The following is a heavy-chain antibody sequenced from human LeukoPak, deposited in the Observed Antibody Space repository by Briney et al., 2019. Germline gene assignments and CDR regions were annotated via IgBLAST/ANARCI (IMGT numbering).Heavy chain of an antibody. CDR1: GFTFSSYT. Sequence: GGSLRLSCAASGFTFSSYTMHWVRQAPGKGLEWVAVISYDGSNKYYADSVKGRFTISRDNSKNTLYLQMNSLRAEDTAVYYCAKGGARGYSITAVYDYWGQGTLVTVSS. CDR3: AKGGARGYSITAVYDY. D-gene: IGHD5-18*01. CDR2: ISYDGSNK. V-gene: IGHV3-30-3*01. J-gene: IGHJ4*02.